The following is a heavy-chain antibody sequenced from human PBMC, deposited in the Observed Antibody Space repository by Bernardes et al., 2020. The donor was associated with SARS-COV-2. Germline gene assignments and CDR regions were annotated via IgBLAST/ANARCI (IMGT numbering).Heavy chain of an antibody. CDR1: GMIFSTSD. J-gene: IGHJ4*02. CDR2: ISAIRNT. V-gene: IGHV3-23*01. D-gene: IGHD3-22*01. CDR3: ATELQYDNIF. Sequence: GWSLRLSCATSGMIFSTSDMAWVRQAPGKGLEWVSTISAIRNTHYADPVKGRFTISRDDANNALYLQMNSLRAEDTATYYCATELQYDNIFWGQGALVTVSS.